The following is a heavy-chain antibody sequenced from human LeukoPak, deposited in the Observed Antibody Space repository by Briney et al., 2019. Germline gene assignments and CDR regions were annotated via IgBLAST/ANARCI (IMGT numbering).Heavy chain of an antibody. D-gene: IGHD6-19*01. CDR2: ISASGGST. Sequence: GGSLRLSCAASGFAFGSYGMIWVRQAPGKGLEGVSGISASGGSTYSAHSVNGRFTISRDNSRNTVYLQMNSLRAEDTAVYYCAKDGQWLASANYFDSWGQGALVTVSS. CDR1: GFAFGSYG. CDR3: AKDGQWLASANYFDS. V-gene: IGHV3-23*01. J-gene: IGHJ4*02.